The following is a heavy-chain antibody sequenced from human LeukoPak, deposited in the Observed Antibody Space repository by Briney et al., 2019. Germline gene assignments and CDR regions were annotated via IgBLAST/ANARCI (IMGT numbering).Heavy chain of an antibody. J-gene: IGHJ4*02. CDR1: GFTFSTYA. D-gene: IGHD1-1*01. CDR3: ARLSGTSGTSSRVLHY. V-gene: IGHV3-23*01. CDR2: ISGSGEDT. Sequence: GGSLRLSCAASGFTFSTYAMIWVRQAPGKGLEGVSAISGSGEDTYYADSVRGRFTISRDNSENSLSLQMNRLRAEDTAVYHCARLSGTSGTSSRVLHYWGQGTLVTVSS.